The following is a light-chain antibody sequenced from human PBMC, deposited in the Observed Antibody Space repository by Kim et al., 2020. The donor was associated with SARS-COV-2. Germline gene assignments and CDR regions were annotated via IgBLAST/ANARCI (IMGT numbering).Light chain of an antibody. CDR2: EVS. CDR3: CSYAGSFV. J-gene: IGLJ1*01. Sequence: SPGQSITISCTGTSSDVGGYNLVSWYQQHPGKAPKLMIYEVSKRPSGVSNRFSGSKSGNTASLTISGLQAEDEADYYCCSYAGSFVFGTGTKVTVL. CDR1: SSDVGGYNL. V-gene: IGLV2-23*02.